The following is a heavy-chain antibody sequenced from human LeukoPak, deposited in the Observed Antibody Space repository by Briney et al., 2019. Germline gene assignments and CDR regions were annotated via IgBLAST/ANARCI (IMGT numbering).Heavy chain of an antibody. J-gene: IGHJ6*02. D-gene: IGHD6-13*01. CDR3: ARVAYSSSWSRYYYGMDV. CDR2: IYYSGST. V-gene: IGHV4-59*01. CDR1: GGSISSYY. Sequence: SETLSLTCTVSGGSISSYYWSWIRQPPGKGLEWIGYIYYSGSTNYNPSLKSRVTISVDTSKNQFSLKLSSVTAADTAVYYCARVAYSSSWSRYYYGMDVWGQGTTVIVSS.